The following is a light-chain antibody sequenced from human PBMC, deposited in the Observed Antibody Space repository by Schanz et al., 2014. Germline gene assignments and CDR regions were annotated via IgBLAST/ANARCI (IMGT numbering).Light chain of an antibody. CDR3: SSYAGSNNLGV. CDR1: SSDVGAYNF. J-gene: IGLJ3*02. V-gene: IGLV2-14*01. CDR2: DVS. Sequence: QSVLTQPASVSGSPGQSITISCTGTSSDVGAYNFVSWYQQHPGKAPKLMIYDVSNRPSGVSNRFSASKSGNTASLTISDLQAEDEADYYCSSYAGSNNLGVFGGGTKLTVL.